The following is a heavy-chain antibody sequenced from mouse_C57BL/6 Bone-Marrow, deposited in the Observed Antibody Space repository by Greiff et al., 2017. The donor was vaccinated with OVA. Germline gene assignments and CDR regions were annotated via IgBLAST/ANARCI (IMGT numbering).Heavy chain of an antibody. Sequence: QVQLQQSGPGLVQPSPCLSITCTASGFSLTSYCVHWVRQSPGKGLEWLGVIWRGGSTDYNAAFITRLSISKDNSKSQVFFKMNGQQADDSAIYYCASYEGFDYWGQGTTLTVSS. V-gene: IGHV2-2*01. D-gene: IGHD2-12*01. CDR1: GFSLTSYC. CDR3: ASYEGFDY. CDR2: IWRGGST. J-gene: IGHJ2*01.